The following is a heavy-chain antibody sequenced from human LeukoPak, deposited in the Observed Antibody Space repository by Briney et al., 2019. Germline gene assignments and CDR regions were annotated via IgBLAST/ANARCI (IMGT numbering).Heavy chain of an antibody. Sequence: PSETLSLTCTVSGGSISSSSYYWGWIRQPPGKGLEWIGSIYYSGSTYYNPSLKSRVTISVDTSKNQFSLKLSSVTAADTAVYYCARDRWSQQDFDYWGQGTLVTVSS. CDR3: ARDRWSQQDFDY. CDR1: GGSISSSSYY. V-gene: IGHV4-39*02. D-gene: IGHD5-24*01. J-gene: IGHJ4*02. CDR2: IYYSGST.